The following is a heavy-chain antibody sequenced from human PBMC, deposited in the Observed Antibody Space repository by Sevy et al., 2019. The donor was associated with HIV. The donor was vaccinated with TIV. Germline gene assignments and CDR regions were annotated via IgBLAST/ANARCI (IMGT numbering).Heavy chain of an antibody. CDR3: ARDQYDSSSYYYSYYGMDV. Sequence: ASVKVSCKDSGYTFTSYGINWVRQAPGQGLEWMGWISAYSGNTNYAQNLQGRVTMTTDTFTSTAYMELRSLTSDDTAVYYCARDQYDSSSYYYSYYGMDVWGQGTTVTVSS. CDR1: GYTFTSYG. D-gene: IGHD3-22*01. J-gene: IGHJ6*02. V-gene: IGHV1-18*01. CDR2: ISAYSGNT.